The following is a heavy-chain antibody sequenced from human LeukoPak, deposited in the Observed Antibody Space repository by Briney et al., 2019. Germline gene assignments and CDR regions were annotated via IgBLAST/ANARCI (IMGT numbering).Heavy chain of an antibody. Sequence: PGGSLRLSCAASGFTFSDYYMSWIRQAPGKGLEWVSYTTTSGSAIYYADSVKGRFTISRDNSKNTLYLQMNSLRAEDTAVYYCAKGTTMVRGVIRDFDYWGQGTLVTVSS. J-gene: IGHJ4*02. V-gene: IGHV3-11*01. CDR2: TTTSGSAI. D-gene: IGHD3-10*01. CDR3: AKGTTMVRGVIRDFDY. CDR1: GFTFSDYY.